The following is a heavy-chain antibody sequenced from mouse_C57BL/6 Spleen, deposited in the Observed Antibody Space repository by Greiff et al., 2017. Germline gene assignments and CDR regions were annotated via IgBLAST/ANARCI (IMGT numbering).Heavy chain of an antibody. CDR1: GYTFTSYW. D-gene: IGHD2-12*01. CDR3: ARSSNVTRTPAY. J-gene: IGHJ3*01. Sequence: QVQLQQPGAELVKPGASVKMSCKASGYTFTSYWITWVKQRPGQGLEWIGDIYPGSGSTNYNEKFKSKATLTVDTSSSTAYMQLSSLTSEDSAVYYCARSSNVTRTPAYWGQGTLVTVSA. CDR2: IYPGSGST. V-gene: IGHV1-55*01.